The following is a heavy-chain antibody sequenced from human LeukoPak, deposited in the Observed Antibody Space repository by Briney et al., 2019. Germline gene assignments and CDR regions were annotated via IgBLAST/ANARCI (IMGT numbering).Heavy chain of an antibody. CDR3: ARIMGGYYGSGSYYPPPFFDY. V-gene: IGHV3-21*01. D-gene: IGHD3-10*01. J-gene: IGHJ4*02. Sequence: GSLRLSCAASGFAFSSYSMNWVRQAPGKGLEWASSISSTSSYIYYADSVKGRFTISRDNAKNSLYLQMNSLRAEDTAVYYCARIMGGYYGSGSYYPPPFFDYWGQGTLVTVSS. CDR1: GFAFSSYS. CDR2: ISSTSSYI.